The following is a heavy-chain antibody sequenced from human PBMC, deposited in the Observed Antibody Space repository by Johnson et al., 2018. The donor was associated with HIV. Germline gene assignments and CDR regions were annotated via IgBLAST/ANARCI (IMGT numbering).Heavy chain of an antibody. D-gene: IGHD7-27*01. V-gene: IGHV3-20*04. CDR3: ARDPTTHNSRLTGDFGAFDI. CDR2: FYRNGGSA. CDR1: GFTLDDYD. Sequence: VPLVESGGGVVRPGGSLRLSCVASGFTLDDYDMSWVRQTPGKGLEWVSGFYRNGGSAGYAASVKGRFTISRDNAENSLYLQMNSLTAEDTALYYCARDPTTHNSRLTGDFGAFDIWGQGTMVTVSS. J-gene: IGHJ3*02.